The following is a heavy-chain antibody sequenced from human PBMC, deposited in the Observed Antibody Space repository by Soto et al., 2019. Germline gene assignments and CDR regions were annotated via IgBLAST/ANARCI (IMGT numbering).Heavy chain of an antibody. CDR3: AKVPGIAAAGTFDY. J-gene: IGHJ4*02. V-gene: IGHV3-30*18. D-gene: IGHD6-13*01. Sequence: GGSLRLSCAASGFTFSSYVMHWGRQAPGKGLEWVAVISYDGSNKYYADSVKGRFTISRDNSKNTLYLQMNSLRAEDTAVYYCAKVPGIAAAGTFDYWGQGTLVTVSS. CDR1: GFTFSSYV. CDR2: ISYDGSNK.